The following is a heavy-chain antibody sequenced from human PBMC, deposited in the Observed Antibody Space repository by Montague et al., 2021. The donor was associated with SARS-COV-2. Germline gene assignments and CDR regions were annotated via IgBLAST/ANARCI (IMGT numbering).Heavy chain of an antibody. Sequence: SETLSLTCTVSGASISSSDHYWGWIRQPPGKGLEWIGSIYYTGSTYYTPSLTSRLTISVDTSRYQFSLELTSVTAADTAIYYCARAGGFDNSGYVGRLRTYYFDYWGQGLLVTVSS. CDR1: GASISSSDHY. J-gene: IGHJ4*02. CDR2: IYYTGST. V-gene: IGHV4-39*07. CDR3: ARAGGFDNSGYVGRLRTYYFDY. D-gene: IGHD3-22*01.